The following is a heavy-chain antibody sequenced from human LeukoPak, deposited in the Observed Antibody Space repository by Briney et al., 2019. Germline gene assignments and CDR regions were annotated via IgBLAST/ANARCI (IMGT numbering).Heavy chain of an antibody. CDR3: ASEIRTGD. CDR2: ISSDGSTK. Sequence: GGSLRLSCAASGFTFRSYGMHWVRQAPGKGLEWVAVISSDGSTKFYADSVKGRFTVSRDNSKNTLYLQVDSLRDEDTAVYYRASEIRTGDWGQGTLVTVSS. V-gene: IGHV3-30*03. CDR1: GFTFRSYG. J-gene: IGHJ4*02. D-gene: IGHD7-27*01.